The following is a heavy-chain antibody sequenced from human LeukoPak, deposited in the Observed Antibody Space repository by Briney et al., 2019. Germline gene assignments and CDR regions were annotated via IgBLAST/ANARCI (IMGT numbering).Heavy chain of an antibody. Sequence: SETLSLTCTVSGGSISSSSYYWGWIRQPPGKGLEWIGSIYYSGSTYYNPSLKSRVTISVDTSKNQFSLKLSSVTAADTAVYYCARRNLNHVDIVATRSTSFDYWGQGTLVTVSS. CDR3: ARRNLNHVDIVATRSTSFDY. CDR1: GGSISSSSYY. J-gene: IGHJ4*02. V-gene: IGHV4-39*07. CDR2: IYYSGST. D-gene: IGHD5-12*01.